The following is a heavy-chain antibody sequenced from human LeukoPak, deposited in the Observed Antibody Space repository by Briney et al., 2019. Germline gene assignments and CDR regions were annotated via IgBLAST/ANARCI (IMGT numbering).Heavy chain of an antibody. CDR1: GFAFSDSR. CDR2: ITRDGSSK. CDR3: AKSRRDF. J-gene: IGHJ4*02. Sequence: GGSLRLSCVASGFAFSDSRMHWVRQAPGKGLEWVSRITRDGSSKAYADSVKGRFTVSRDNASTSLYLQMNSLRVEDPAVYFCAKSRRDFWGEGTLVTVSS. V-gene: IGHV3-74*01.